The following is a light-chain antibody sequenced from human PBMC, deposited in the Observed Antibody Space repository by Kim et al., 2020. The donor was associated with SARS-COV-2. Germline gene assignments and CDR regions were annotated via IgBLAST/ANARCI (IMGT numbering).Light chain of an antibody. J-gene: IGLJ2*01. CDR2: DVS. CDR1: SSDVGGYDH. V-gene: IGLV2-14*03. CDR3: SSYIATTTLV. Sequence: QSITISCTGTSSDVGGYDHVSWYQQYPGKAPKLMIYDVSHRPSGVSNRFSGSKSGKTASLTISGLQAEDEADYYCSSYIATTTLVFGGGTQLTVL.